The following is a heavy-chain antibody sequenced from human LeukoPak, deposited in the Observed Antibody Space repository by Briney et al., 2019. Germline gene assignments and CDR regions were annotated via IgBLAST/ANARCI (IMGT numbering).Heavy chain of an antibody. Sequence: ASVKVSCKASGYTFTSYYMHWVRQDPGQGLEWMGMINPSGGSTSYAQKFQGRVTMTRDTSTSTVYMELSSLRSEDTAVYSCARERWLEGTDFDYWGQGTLVTVSS. CDR2: INPSGGST. CDR1: GYTFTSYY. D-gene: IGHD5-18*01. CDR3: ARERWLEGTDFDY. V-gene: IGHV1-46*01. J-gene: IGHJ4*02.